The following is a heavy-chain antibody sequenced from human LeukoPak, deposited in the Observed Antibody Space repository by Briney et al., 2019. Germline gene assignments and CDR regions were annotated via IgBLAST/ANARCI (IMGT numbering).Heavy chain of an antibody. V-gene: IGHV4-61*08. J-gene: IGHJ4*02. Sequence: PSETLSLTCAVSGGSISSGGYSWSWIRQPPGKGLEWIGYIYYSGSTNYNPSLKSRVTISVDTSKNQFSLKLSSVTAADTAVYYCASSSTSFYYFDYWGQGTLVTVSS. CDR3: ASSSTSFYYFDY. CDR2: IYYSGST. CDR1: GGSISSGGYS. D-gene: IGHD2-2*01.